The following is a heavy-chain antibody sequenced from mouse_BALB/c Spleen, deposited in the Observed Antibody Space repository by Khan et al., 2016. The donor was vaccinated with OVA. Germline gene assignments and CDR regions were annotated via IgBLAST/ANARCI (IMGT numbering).Heavy chain of an antibody. CDR3: AREGAYYRSDGWFSY. CDR2: LNPSNGYT. CDR1: GYTFTTYT. V-gene: IGHV1-4*01. D-gene: IGHD2-14*01. Sequence: QMQLEASGAELARPGASVKMSCKSSGYTFTTYTMHLVNHRPGQVLDWIGYLNPSNGYTNYNQNFKDKSTLTADKSSSTAYMQLSSLTSDYSAVYYCAREGAYYRSDGWFSYWGQGTLVTVAA. J-gene: IGHJ3*01.